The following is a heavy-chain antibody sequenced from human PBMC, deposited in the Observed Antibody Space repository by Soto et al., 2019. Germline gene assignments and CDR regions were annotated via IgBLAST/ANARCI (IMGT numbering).Heavy chain of an antibody. CDR3: ARGGGTILARRP. CDR1: GYTFTGYF. D-gene: IGHD3-3*01. V-gene: IGHV1-2*02. J-gene: IGHJ5*02. Sequence: ASVKVSCKASGYTFTGYFMHWVRQAPGQGLEWMGWINPNSGATKYAQKFQGRVTLSRDTSIRTAYMELSGLRSDDTAVYYCARGGGTILARRPWGQGTLVTVSS. CDR2: INPNSGAT.